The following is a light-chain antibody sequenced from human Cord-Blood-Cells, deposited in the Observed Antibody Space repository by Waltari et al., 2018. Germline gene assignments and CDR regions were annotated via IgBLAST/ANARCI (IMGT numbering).Light chain of an antibody. CDR2: WAS. Sequence: DIVMTQSPDSLAVSLGERATINCKSSQRVLYSSNNKNYLAWYQQKPGQPPKLLIYWASTRESGVPDRFSGGGSGTDFTLTISSLQAEDVAVYYCQQYYSTPRTFGQGTKLEIK. CDR3: QQYYSTPRT. V-gene: IGKV4-1*01. CDR1: QRVLYSSNNKNY. J-gene: IGKJ2*01.